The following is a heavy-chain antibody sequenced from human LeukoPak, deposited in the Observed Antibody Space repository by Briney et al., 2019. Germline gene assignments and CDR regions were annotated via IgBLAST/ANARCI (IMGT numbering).Heavy chain of an antibody. J-gene: IGHJ4*02. D-gene: IGHD2/OR15-2a*01. CDR3: ARGEYNYFDY. CDR1: GYTFTAYY. V-gene: IGHV1-2*02. Sequence: GASVKVSCKASGYTFTAYYLHWVRQAPGQGLEWMAWINPNNGGATYAQMFQGRVTMTRDTSISTAYMELTRLTSDDTAVYYCARGEYNYFDYWGQGTLVTVSS. CDR2: INPNNGGA.